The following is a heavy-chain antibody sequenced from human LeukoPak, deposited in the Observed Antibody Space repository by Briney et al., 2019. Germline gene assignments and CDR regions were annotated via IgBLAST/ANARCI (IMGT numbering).Heavy chain of an antibody. Sequence: GGSLRLSCAASGFTFDDYAMHWVRQAPGKGLEGVSGISWNGGNICYADSVKGRFTISRDNATNSLYLKMNSLRAEDTALYYCAKGVGATLTLNDAFDIWGQGTMVTVSS. CDR1: GFTFDDYA. CDR3: AKGVGATLTLNDAFDI. CDR2: ISWNGGNI. V-gene: IGHV3-9*01. J-gene: IGHJ3*02. D-gene: IGHD1-26*01.